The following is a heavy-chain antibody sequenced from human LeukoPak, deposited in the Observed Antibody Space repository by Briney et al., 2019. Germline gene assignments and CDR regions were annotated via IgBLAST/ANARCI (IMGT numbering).Heavy chain of an antibody. Sequence: PGGSLRLSCAASGFTFSSYWMSWVRQAPGKGLEWVANIKQDGSEKHDVDSVKGRFTISRDNAKNSLYLQMNSLRAEDTAVYYCARDDNWNDYYFDYWGPGTLVTVSS. J-gene: IGHJ4*02. CDR1: GFTFSSYW. V-gene: IGHV3-7*01. CDR2: IKQDGSEK. CDR3: ARDDNWNDYYFDY. D-gene: IGHD1-1*01.